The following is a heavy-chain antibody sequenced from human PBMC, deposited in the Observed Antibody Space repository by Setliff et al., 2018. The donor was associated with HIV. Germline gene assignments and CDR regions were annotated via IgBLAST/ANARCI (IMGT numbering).Heavy chain of an antibody. V-gene: IGHV3-13*01. CDR2: MGLLGDT. J-gene: IGHJ4*02. CDR3: ARDLEYSSAGP. Sequence: PGGSLRLSCAASGFIFGTYDMHWVRQVAGKGLEWVSAMGLLGDTYYADSVKGRFTISREDAKNSISLQMNNVRVEDTALYYCARDLEYSSAGPWGQGTLVTVSS. D-gene: IGHD5-18*01. CDR1: GFIFGTYD.